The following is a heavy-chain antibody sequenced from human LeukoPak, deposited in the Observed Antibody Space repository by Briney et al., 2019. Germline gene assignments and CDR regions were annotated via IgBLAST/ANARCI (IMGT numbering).Heavy chain of an antibody. D-gene: IGHD1-26*01. V-gene: IGHV4-59*08. CDR3: ARAVRGSYEDY. CDR2: IYYSGST. J-gene: IGHJ4*02. CDR1: GGSISSYY. Sequence: PSETLSFTCTVSGGSISSYYWSWIWQPPGKGLEWIGYIYYSGSTNYNPSLKSRVTISVDTSKNQFSLKLSSVTAADTAVYYCARAVRGSYEDYWSQGTLVTVSS.